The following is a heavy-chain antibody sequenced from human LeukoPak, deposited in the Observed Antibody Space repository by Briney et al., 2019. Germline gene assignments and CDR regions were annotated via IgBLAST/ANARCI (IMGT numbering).Heavy chain of an antibody. CDR2: IYPGDSDT. Sequence: GESLKISCKGSGYSFTSYWIGWVRQMPGKGLEWMGIIYPGDSDTRYSPSFQGQVTISADKSISTAYLQWSSLKAPDTAMYYCVRINPDRDDYYSDYWGQGTLVTVSS. D-gene: IGHD1-14*01. CDR1: GYSFTSYW. J-gene: IGHJ4*02. V-gene: IGHV5-51*01. CDR3: VRINPDRDDYYSDY.